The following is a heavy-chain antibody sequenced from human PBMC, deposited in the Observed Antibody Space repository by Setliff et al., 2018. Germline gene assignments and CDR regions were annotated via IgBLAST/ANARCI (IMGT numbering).Heavy chain of an antibody. D-gene: IGHD3-10*01. CDR3: ATDGPVLNGDYIS. V-gene: IGHV4-39*07. CDR1: GASISTTSSY. Sequence: SETLSLTCIVSGASISTTSSYWDWIRQSPEKGLEWIGPIYQNGITYYNPSVKSRVTISVDKSKNQFSLSLRSVTAADTAVYYCATDGPVLNGDYISWGQGTLVTVS. CDR2: IYQNGIT. J-gene: IGHJ5*02.